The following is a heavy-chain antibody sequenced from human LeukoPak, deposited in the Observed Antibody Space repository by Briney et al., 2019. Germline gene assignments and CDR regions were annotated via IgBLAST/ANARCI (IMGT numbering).Heavy chain of an antibody. Sequence: GGSLRLSCAASGFTFSSYSMNWVRQAPGKGLEWVSSISSSSSYIYYADSVKGRFTISRDNAKNSLYLQVNSLRAEDTAVYYCARDRGLRGSGSGPLGFPRGFDYWGQGTLVTVSS. CDR3: ARDRGLRGSGSGPLGFPRGFDY. J-gene: IGHJ4*02. V-gene: IGHV3-21*01. D-gene: IGHD3-10*01. CDR1: GFTFSSYS. CDR2: ISSSSSYI.